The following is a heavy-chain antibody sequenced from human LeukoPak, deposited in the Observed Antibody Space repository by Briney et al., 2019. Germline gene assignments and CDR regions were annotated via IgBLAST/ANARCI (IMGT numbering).Heavy chain of an antibody. V-gene: IGHV1-69*05. CDR2: IIPIFGTA. CDR3: ARDKGGYPSWFDP. CDR1: GGTFSGYA. J-gene: IGHJ5*02. Sequence: SVKVSCKASGGTFSGYAISWVRQAPGQGLEWMGGIIPIFGTANYAQKFQGRVTITTDESTSTAYMELSSLRSEDTAVYYCARDKGGYPSWFDPWGQGTLVTVSS. D-gene: IGHD3-22*01.